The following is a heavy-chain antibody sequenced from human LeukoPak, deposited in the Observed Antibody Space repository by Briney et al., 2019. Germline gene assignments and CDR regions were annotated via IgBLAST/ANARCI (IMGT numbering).Heavy chain of an antibody. J-gene: IGHJ4*02. CDR2: IKSDGSWT. CDR3: VRDGDAYDFDH. V-gene: IGHV3-74*01. D-gene: IGHD5-12*01. Sequence: PGGSLRLSCAASGFSIRGYWMHWVRQALGKGLMWVSRIKSDGSWTNYADSVRGRFTISRDNAKNTLYLQMIGLRAEDTAIYYCVRDGDAYDFDHWGQGILVTVSS. CDR1: GFSIRGYW.